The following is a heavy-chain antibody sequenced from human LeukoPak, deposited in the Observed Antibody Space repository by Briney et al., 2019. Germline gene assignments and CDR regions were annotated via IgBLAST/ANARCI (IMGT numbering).Heavy chain of an antibody. V-gene: IGHV4-39*01. CDR1: GGYISSTYYY. CDR3: ARQVTFGYAYAYYFDY. CDR2: IHYSGSN. Sequence: PSETLSLTCTVSGGYISSTYYYWGWIRQPPGKGLEWIGNIHYSGSNSYNPSLKSRVTISVDTSKNQFSLRLSSVTAADTAVYYCARQVTFGYAYAYYFDYWGQGTLVTVSS. D-gene: IGHD3-16*01. J-gene: IGHJ4*02.